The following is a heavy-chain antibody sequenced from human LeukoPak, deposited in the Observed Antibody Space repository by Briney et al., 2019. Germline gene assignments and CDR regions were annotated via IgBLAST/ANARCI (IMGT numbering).Heavy chain of an antibody. CDR3: ARTPAYCGGDCYSDAFDI. J-gene: IGHJ3*02. V-gene: IGHV4-59*08. Sequence: SETLSLTCTVSGGSISSYYWSWIRQPPGKGLEWIGYIYYSGSTNYNPSLKSRVTISVDTSKNQFSLKLASLTAADTAVYYCARTPAYCGGDCYSDAFDIWGQGTMVTVSS. D-gene: IGHD2-21*02. CDR1: GGSISSYY. CDR2: IYYSGST.